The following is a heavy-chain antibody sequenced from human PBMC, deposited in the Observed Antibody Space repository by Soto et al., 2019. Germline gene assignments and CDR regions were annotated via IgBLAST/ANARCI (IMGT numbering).Heavy chain of an antibody. J-gene: IGHJ4*02. Sequence: QVQLIQSGTEVKKPGASVKISCQASGYTFTSHYLYWVRQAPGQGLEWMGIISPSVGTTSYAQKFQDRIAMTMDASTSTVYMEIRRLTSDDTAVYYCARGWGSAVDYLDYWGQGSLVTVSS. CDR2: ISPSVGTT. CDR1: GYTFTSHY. D-gene: IGHD6-25*01. V-gene: IGHV1-46*03. CDR3: ARGWGSAVDYLDY.